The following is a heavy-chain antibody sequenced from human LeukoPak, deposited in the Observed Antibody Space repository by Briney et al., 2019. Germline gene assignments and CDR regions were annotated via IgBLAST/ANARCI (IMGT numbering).Heavy chain of an antibody. J-gene: IGHJ6*02. D-gene: IGHD2-15*01. V-gene: IGHV3-9*01. CDR3: AKDIGYCSGGSCSLYYYYYGMDV. CDR1: GFTVSSNY. CDR2: ISWNSGSI. Sequence: GGSLRLSCAASGFTVSSNYMSWVRQAPGKGLEWVSGISWNSGSIGYADSVKGRFTISRDNAKNSLYLQMNSLRAEDTALYYCAKDIGYCSGGSCSLYYYYYGMDVWGQGTTVTVSS.